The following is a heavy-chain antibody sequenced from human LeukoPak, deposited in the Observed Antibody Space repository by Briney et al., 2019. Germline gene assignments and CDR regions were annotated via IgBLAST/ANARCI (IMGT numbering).Heavy chain of an antibody. CDR3: AKPPYDSSGYYQVYFDY. CDR1: GFTFSSYA. D-gene: IGHD3-22*01. Sequence: GGSLRLSCAASGFTFSSYAMSWVRQAPGKGLEWVSAISGSGGSTYYADSVKGRFTISRDNPKNTLYLQMNSLRAEDTAVYYCAKPPYDSSGYYQVYFDYWGQGTLVTVSS. CDR2: ISGSGGST. V-gene: IGHV3-23*01. J-gene: IGHJ4*02.